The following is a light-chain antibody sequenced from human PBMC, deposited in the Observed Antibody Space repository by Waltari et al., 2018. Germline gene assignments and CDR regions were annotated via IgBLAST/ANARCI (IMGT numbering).Light chain of an antibody. V-gene: IGKV4-1*01. CDR1: QSLLYKNDNF. CDR2: GAS. J-gene: IGKJ4*01. CDR3: HQYHSSPLT. Sequence: DIVMPQSPDSLAVSLGERATITCKSSQSLLYKNDNFMAWYQKKPGQPPNLLIFGASTRQSGVPDRFSGSGSGADFTLTISSLQAEDVAVYYCHQYHSSPLTFGGGTKVEIK.